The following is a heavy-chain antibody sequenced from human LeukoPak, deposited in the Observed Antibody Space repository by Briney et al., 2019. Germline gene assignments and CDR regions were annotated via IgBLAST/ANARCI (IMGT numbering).Heavy chain of an antibody. CDR2: ISAYNGNT. V-gene: IGHV1-18*01. D-gene: IGHD2-2*01. Sequence: GASVKVSCKASGYTFTSYGISWVRQAPGQGLEWMGWISAYNGNTNYAQKLQGRVTMTTDTSTSTAYMELRSLRSDDTAVYYCAREGRTGVVVPAARNYYYYYGMDVWGQGTTVTVSS. J-gene: IGHJ6*02. CDR1: GYTFTSYG. CDR3: AREGRTGVVVPAARNYYYYYGMDV.